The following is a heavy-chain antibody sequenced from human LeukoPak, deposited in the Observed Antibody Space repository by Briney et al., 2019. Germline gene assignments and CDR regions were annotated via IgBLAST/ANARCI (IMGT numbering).Heavy chain of an antibody. CDR3: AGGIRFLESLFRNWFDP. J-gene: IGHJ5*02. Sequence: PSETLSLTCAVSGGSFSGYYWSWIRQPPGKGLEWIGGINHSGSTNYNPSLKSRVTISVDTSKNQFSLKLSSVTAADTAVYYCAGGIRFLESLFRNWFDPWGQGTLVTVSS. D-gene: IGHD3-3*01. CDR2: INHSGST. CDR1: GGSFSGYY. V-gene: IGHV4-34*01.